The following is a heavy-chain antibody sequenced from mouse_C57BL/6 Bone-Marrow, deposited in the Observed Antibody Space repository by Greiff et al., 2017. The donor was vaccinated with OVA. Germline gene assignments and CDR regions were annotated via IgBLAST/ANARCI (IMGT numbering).Heavy chain of an antibody. CDR1: GFTFSSYA. CDR2: ISDGGSYT. D-gene: IGHD1-1*01. Sequence: DVKLVESGGGLVKPGGSLKLSCAASGFTFSSYAMSWVRQTPEKRLEWVATISDGGSYTYYPDNVKGRFTISRDNAKNNLYLQMSHLKSEDTAMYYCARITTVVAGGQGTTLTVSS. CDR3: ARITTVVA. V-gene: IGHV5-4*03. J-gene: IGHJ2*01.